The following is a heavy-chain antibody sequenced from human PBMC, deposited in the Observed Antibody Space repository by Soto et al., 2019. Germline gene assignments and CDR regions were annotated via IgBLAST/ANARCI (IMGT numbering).Heavy chain of an antibody. CDR3: ARSGFCSTTSCSEALDM. Sequence: QVQLVQSGAEVKKPGASVKVSCKASGYTFTNYAMHWVRQAPGQRPEWMGWINAGNGNTKFSQRFQGRVTITRDTSANVAYMELISLTYEDTAVYYCARSGFCSTTSCSEALDMWGEGTVVTVSS. V-gene: IGHV1-3*01. CDR2: INAGNGNT. D-gene: IGHD2-2*01. J-gene: IGHJ3*01. CDR1: GYTFTNYA.